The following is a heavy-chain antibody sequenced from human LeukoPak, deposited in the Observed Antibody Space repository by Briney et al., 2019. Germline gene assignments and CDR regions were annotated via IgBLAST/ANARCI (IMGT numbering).Heavy chain of an antibody. D-gene: IGHD1-26*01. CDR1: GFTFSSYS. CDR3: ARVKRTSGSYDY. Sequence: GGSLRLSCAASGFTFSSYSMNWVRQAPGKGLVWVSRINSDGSSTSYADSVKGRFTISRDNAKNTLYLQMNSLRAEDTAVYYCARVKRTSGSYDYWGQGTLVTVSS. J-gene: IGHJ4*02. CDR2: INSDGSST. V-gene: IGHV3-74*01.